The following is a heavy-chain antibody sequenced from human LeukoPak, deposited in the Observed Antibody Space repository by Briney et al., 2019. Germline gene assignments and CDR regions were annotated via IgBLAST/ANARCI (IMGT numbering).Heavy chain of an antibody. Sequence: PSETLSLTCTVYGGSISSSSYYWGWIRQPPGKGLEWIGSIYYSGSTYYNASLKSRLTISVDTSKTQFSLNLTSVTAADTALYYCASSDSSGYYVDNWGQGTLVTVSS. V-gene: IGHV4-39*07. D-gene: IGHD3-22*01. CDR1: GGSISSSSYY. J-gene: IGHJ4*02. CDR2: IYYSGST. CDR3: ASSDSSGYYVDN.